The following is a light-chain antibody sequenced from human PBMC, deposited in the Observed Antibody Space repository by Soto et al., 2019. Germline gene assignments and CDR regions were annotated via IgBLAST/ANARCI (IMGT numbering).Light chain of an antibody. CDR1: QNVNRN. J-gene: IGKJ4*01. CDR2: GAS. V-gene: IGKV3-15*01. Sequence: EIVMTQSPATLSVSPGDTATLSCRASQNVNRNLAWYQQKPVQAPRLVMYGASTRATGIPARFSASGSGTEFTLTIGSLQSEDLAVYYCQQHNDWPLTFGGGTKVEIK. CDR3: QQHNDWPLT.